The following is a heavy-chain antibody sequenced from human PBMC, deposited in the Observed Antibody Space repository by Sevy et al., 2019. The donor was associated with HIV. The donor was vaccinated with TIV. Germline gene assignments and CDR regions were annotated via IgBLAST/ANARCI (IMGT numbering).Heavy chain of an antibody. Sequence: GGSLRLSCAASGLTFSNYAIHWVRQAPGKGLEWVAVISYDGSNKDYADSVKGRFAISRDNSKNTLYLQMNSLRVEDTAVYYCARVSHMITFGGVIVIDGIDYWGQGTLVTVSS. V-gene: IGHV3-30*09. CDR1: GLTFSNYA. J-gene: IGHJ4*02. D-gene: IGHD3-16*02. CDR2: ISYDGSNK. CDR3: ARVSHMITFGGVIVIDGIDY.